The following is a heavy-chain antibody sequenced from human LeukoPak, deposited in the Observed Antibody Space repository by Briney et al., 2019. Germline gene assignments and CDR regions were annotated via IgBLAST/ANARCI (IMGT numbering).Heavy chain of an antibody. V-gene: IGHV1-69*05. D-gene: IGHD3-9*01. Sequence: ASVKVSCKASGYTFTGYYMHWVRQAPGQGLEWMGGIIPIFGTANYAQKFQGRVTITTDESTSTAYMELSSLRSEDTAVYYCARARRGVLPGLRYFDWQSLDYWGQGTLVTVSS. CDR1: GYTFTGYY. CDR2: IIPIFGTA. CDR3: ARARRGVLPGLRYFDWQSLDY. J-gene: IGHJ4*02.